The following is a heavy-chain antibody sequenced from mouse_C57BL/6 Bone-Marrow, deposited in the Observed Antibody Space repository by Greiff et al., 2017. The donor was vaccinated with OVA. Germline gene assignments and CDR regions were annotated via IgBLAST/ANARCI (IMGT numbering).Heavy chain of an antibody. CDR3: ARANYDAYYYAMDY. J-gene: IGHJ4*01. CDR2: ISYDGSN. V-gene: IGHV3-6*01. D-gene: IGHD2-4*01. CDR1: GYSITSGYY. Sequence: EVKLQQSGPGLVKPSQSLSLTCSVTGYSITSGYYWNWIRQFPGNKLEWMGYISYDGSNNYNPSLKNRISITRDTSKNQFFLKWNSVTAEDTATYYCARANYDAYYYAMDYWGKGTSVTVSS.